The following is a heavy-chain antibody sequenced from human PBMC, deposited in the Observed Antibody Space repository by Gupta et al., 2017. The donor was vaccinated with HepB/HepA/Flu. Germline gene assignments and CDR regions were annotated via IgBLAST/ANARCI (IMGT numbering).Heavy chain of an antibody. CDR2: INPKSGDT. J-gene: IGHJ3*02. Sequence: QVQLVQSGAEVKMPGASVKVSCKASGYTFSDDYLHWVRQAPGQGLEWMGWINPKSGDTNYTQKFQGRVTLTRDASITTAYIQLSGLRSHDSAVYYCARGGGIWLARAVGLKIYPFDIWGQGTLGTVSS. V-gene: IGHV1-2*02. CDR1: GYTFSDDY. D-gene: IGHD6-19*01. CDR3: ARGGGIWLARAVGLKIYPFDI.